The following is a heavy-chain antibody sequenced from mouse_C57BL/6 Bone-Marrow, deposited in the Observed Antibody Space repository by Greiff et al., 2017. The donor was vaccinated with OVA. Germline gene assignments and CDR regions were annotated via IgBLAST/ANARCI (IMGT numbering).Heavy chain of an antibody. J-gene: IGHJ3*01. D-gene: IGHD2-4*01. CDR1: GYTFTEYT. Sequence: VQLQQSGAELVKPGASVKLSCKASGYTFTEYTIHWVKQRSGQGLEWIGWIYPGGGSIKYNEKFKDKATLTADKHSSTVYMELSRLTSEDSAVYFCARHEFYDYPWFAYWGQGTLVTVSA. CDR2: IYPGGGSI. V-gene: IGHV1-62-2*01. CDR3: ARHEFYDYPWFAY.